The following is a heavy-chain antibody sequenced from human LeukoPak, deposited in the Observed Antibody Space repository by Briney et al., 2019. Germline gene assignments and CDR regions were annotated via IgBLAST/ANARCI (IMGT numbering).Heavy chain of an antibody. D-gene: IGHD6-13*01. Sequence: GESLKISCKGSGYSFTTYWIGWVRQMPGKGLEWMGIIYPGDSDTRYSPSFQGQVTISADKSISTAYLQWSSLKASDTAMYYCARLLRNIAAAVYYFDYWGQGTLVTVSS. V-gene: IGHV5-51*01. CDR1: GYSFTTYW. J-gene: IGHJ4*02. CDR2: IYPGDSDT. CDR3: ARLLRNIAAAVYYFDY.